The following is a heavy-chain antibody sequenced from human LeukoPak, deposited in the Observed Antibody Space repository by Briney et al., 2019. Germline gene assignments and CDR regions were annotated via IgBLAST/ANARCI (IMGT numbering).Heavy chain of an antibody. Sequence: VASVKVSCKASGYTFTSYGISWVRQAPGQGLEWMGWISAYNGNTNYAQKLQGRVTMTTDTSTSTAYMELRSLRSDDTAVYYCAMGSSYYDSSGYYWASAEYFQHWGQGTLVTVSS. CDR1: GYTFTSYG. CDR2: ISAYNGNT. V-gene: IGHV1-18*01. D-gene: IGHD3-22*01. J-gene: IGHJ1*01. CDR3: AMGSSYYDSSGYYWASAEYFQH.